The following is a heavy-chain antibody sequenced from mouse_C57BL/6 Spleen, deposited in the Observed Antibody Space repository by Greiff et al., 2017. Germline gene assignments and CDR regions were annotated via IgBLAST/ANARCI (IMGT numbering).Heavy chain of an antibody. D-gene: IGHD1-1*01. J-gene: IGHJ4*01. CDR2: MWGGGGT. Sequence: QVQLKESGPGLVAPSPSLSITCTVSGFSLTSYGVDWVSQPPGKGLEWLGVMWGGGGTTYNSALMSRQSNSKDNSKSQSFVKMNSLQTDDTAMYYCAKHTGQGGDAMDYWGQGTAVTVSS. V-gene: IGHV2-9*01. CDR3: AKHTGQGGDAMDY. CDR1: GFSLTSYG.